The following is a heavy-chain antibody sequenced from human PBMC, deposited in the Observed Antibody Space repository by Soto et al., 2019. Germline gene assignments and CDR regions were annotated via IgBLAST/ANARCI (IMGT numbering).Heavy chain of an antibody. Sequence: GGSLRLSCAASGFTFSSYAMSWDRQAPGKGLEWVSAISGSGGSTYYADSVKGRFTISRDNSKNTLYLQMNSLRAEDTAVYYCAKLYGSGSYYNQPMDVWGQGTTVTVSS. CDR2: ISGSGGST. D-gene: IGHD3-10*01. J-gene: IGHJ6*02. CDR1: GFTFSSYA. V-gene: IGHV3-23*01. CDR3: AKLYGSGSYYNQPMDV.